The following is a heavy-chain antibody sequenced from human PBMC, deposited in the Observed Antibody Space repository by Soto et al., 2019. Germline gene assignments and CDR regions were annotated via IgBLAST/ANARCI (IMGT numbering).Heavy chain of an antibody. J-gene: IGHJ6*02. D-gene: IGHD6-6*01. CDR2: INSDGSST. Sequence: EVQLEESGGGLVQPGGSLRLSCAASGFTFSSYWMHWVRQAPGKGLVWVSRINSDGSSTSYADSVKGRFTISRDNAKNTLYLQMNSLRTEDTAVYYCAREYNTSPWSYYYYGMDLWGQGTTVTVSS. V-gene: IGHV3-74*01. CDR1: GFTFSSYW. CDR3: AREYNTSPWSYYYYGMDL.